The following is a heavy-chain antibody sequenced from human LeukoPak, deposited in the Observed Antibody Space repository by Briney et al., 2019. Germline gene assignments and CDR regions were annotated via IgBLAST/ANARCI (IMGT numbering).Heavy chain of an antibody. CDR2: ISSSGSTI. Sequence: PGGSLRLSCAASGFTFSDYYMSWIRQAPGKGLEWVSYISSSGSTIYYADSVKGRFTISRDNSKDTLYLQMNSLRAEDTAVYYCAREFHPSRITIFGVVYNWFDPWGQGTLVTVSS. J-gene: IGHJ5*02. V-gene: IGHV3-11*04. D-gene: IGHD3-3*01. CDR1: GFTFSDYY. CDR3: AREFHPSRITIFGVVYNWFDP.